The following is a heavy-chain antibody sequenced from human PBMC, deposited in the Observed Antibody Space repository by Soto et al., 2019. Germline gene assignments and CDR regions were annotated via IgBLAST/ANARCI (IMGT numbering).Heavy chain of an antibody. Sequence: SETLSLTCTVSGGSISSSSYYWGWIRQPPGKGLEWIGSIYYSGSTYYNPSLKSRVTISVDTSKNQFSLKLSSVTAADTAVYYCARRNVGDIVVVVAAQSHMDVWGKGTTVTVSS. D-gene: IGHD2-15*01. CDR1: GGSISSSSYY. J-gene: IGHJ6*03. CDR3: ARRNVGDIVVVVAAQSHMDV. CDR2: IYYSGST. V-gene: IGHV4-39*01.